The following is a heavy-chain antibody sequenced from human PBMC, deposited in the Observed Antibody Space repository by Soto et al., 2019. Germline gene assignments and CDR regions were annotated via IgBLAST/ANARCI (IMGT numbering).Heavy chain of an antibody. CDR3: PKDQMGRGWRTFDS. J-gene: IGHJ5*01. V-gene: IGHV3-30*18. Sequence: QVQMVESGGGVVQPGTSLRLSCGVTGLTFSGYGMHWVRQAPGKGLEWVADITYDRSSTYYADAVKGRFTVSRANSKNILYLQMTSLRGDDTAMYYCPKDQMGRGWRTFDSWGQGNLVIVSS. CDR2: ITYDRSST. D-gene: IGHD3-10*01. CDR1: GLTFSGYG.